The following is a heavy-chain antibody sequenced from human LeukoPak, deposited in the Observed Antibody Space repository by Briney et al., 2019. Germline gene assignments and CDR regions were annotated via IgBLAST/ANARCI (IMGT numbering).Heavy chain of an antibody. CDR1: GYIFTSYY. CDR3: ARVEYYDSSGYSMGGYYYMDV. Sequence: ASVKVSCKASGYIFTSYYMHWVRQAPGQGLEWMGWINPNTGGTNYAQKFQGRVTMTRDTSVSTAYMELSRLRSDDTAVYYCARVEYYDSSGYSMGGYYYMDVWGKGTTVTVSS. D-gene: IGHD3-22*01. CDR2: INPNTGGT. V-gene: IGHV1-2*02. J-gene: IGHJ6*03.